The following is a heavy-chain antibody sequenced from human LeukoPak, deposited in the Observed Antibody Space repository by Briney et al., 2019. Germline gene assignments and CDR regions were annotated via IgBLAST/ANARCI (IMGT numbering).Heavy chain of an antibody. CDR1: GGSISSSSYY. D-gene: IGHD6-13*01. Sequence: SETLSLTCTVPGGSISSSSYYSGWIRQPPRKGLEWIGIIYYSGSSYYNPSLKSRVNISVDTSKKLFSLKLSSVTAAHTAVYYCARQRSGSSLYYWGQGTLVTVSS. CDR3: ARQRSGSSLYY. V-gene: IGHV4-39*01. CDR2: IYYSGSS. J-gene: IGHJ4*02.